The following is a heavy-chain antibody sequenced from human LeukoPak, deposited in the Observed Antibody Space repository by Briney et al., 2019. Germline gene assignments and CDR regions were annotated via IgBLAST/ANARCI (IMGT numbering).Heavy chain of an antibody. Sequence: GGSLRLSCAASGFTFSSYAMSWVRQAPGKGLEWVAFIRYDGSNKYYADSVKGRFTISRDNSKNTLYLQMNSLRAEDTAVYYCAKSPSPYSSSSKGLGYYYYMDVWGKGTTVTVSS. J-gene: IGHJ6*03. V-gene: IGHV3-30*02. D-gene: IGHD6-6*01. CDR2: IRYDGSNK. CDR1: GFTFSSYA. CDR3: AKSPSPYSSSSKGLGYYYYMDV.